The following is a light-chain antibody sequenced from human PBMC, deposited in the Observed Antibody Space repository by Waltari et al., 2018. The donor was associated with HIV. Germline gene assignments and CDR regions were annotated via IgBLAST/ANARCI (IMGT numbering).Light chain of an antibody. CDR1: QRVIGAH. CDR2: DAS. CDR3: QQYNNWPPNT. V-gene: IGKV3D-20*02. Sequence: VLLTQSPDTLSLSPGESATLSCRASQRVIGAHLAWYQQKPGQSPRLLIFDASSRAAGIPDRFSGSGSETEFTLTISELEPEDFAVYFCQQYNNWPPNTFGQGTKVEIK. J-gene: IGKJ2*01.